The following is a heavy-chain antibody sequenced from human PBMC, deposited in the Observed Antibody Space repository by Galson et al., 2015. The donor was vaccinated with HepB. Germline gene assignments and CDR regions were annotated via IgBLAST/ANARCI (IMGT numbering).Heavy chain of an antibody. Sequence: SVKVSCKASGYTFTGYYMHWVRQAPGQGLEWMGWINPNSGGTNYAQKFQGWVTMTRDTSISTAYMELSRLRSDDTAVYYCARDRNRIAAAGTRWFDPWGQGTLVTVSS. CDR2: INPNSGGT. CDR3: ARDRNRIAAAGTRWFDP. J-gene: IGHJ5*02. CDR1: GYTFTGYY. V-gene: IGHV1-2*04. D-gene: IGHD6-13*01.